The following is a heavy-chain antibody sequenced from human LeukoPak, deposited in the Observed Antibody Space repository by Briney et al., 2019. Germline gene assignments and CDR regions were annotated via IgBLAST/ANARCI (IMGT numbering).Heavy chain of an antibody. CDR3: ARRYYGSGPWGMDV. Sequence: GASVKVSRKASGYTFASYDINWVRQATGQGLEWMGWMNPNSGNTGYAQKFQGRVTMTRNTSISTAYMELSSLRSEDTAVYYCARRYYGSGPWGMDVWGQGTTVTVSS. CDR2: MNPNSGNT. CDR1: GYTFASYD. D-gene: IGHD3-10*01. V-gene: IGHV1-8*01. J-gene: IGHJ6*02.